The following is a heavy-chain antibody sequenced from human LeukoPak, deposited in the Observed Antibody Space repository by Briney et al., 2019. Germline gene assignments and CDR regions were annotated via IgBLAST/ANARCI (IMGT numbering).Heavy chain of an antibody. V-gene: IGHV4-30-4*08. CDR1: GGSIGSGDYY. CDR3: VRVTAGHDAFDI. J-gene: IGHJ3*02. Sequence: SETLSLTCSVSGGSIGSGDYYWSWIRQPPGKGLEWIGYIYYSGSTYYNPSLKSRVTISVDTSKNQFSLKLSSVTAADTAVYYCVRVTAGHDAFDIWGQGTMVTVSS. CDR2: IYYSGST. D-gene: IGHD6-19*01.